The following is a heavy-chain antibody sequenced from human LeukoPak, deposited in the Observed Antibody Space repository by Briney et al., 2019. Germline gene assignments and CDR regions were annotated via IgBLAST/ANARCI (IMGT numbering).Heavy chain of an antibody. CDR2: IYHSGST. J-gene: IGHJ4*02. V-gene: IGHV4-30-2*01. CDR3: ARVSSGATTVDY. D-gene: IGHD1-26*01. Sequence: SQTLSLTCAVSGGSISSGGYSWSWIRQPPGKGLEWIGYIYHSGSTYYNPSLKSRVTISVDRSKNQFSLKLSSVTAADTAVYYCARVSSGATTVDYWGQGTLVTVSS. CDR1: GGSISSGGYS.